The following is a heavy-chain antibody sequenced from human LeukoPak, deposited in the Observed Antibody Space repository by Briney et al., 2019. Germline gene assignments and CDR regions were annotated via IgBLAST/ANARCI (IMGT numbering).Heavy chain of an antibody. J-gene: IGHJ3*02. CDR3: AKVKRALVVIDAFDI. D-gene: IGHD3-22*01. Sequence: GGSLRLSCAASGFTFSSYGMHWVRQAPGKGLEWVAFIRYDGSNKYYADPVKGRFTISRDNSKNTLYLQMNSLRAEDTAVYYCAKVKRALVVIDAFDIWGQGTMVTVSS. CDR2: IRYDGSNK. CDR1: GFTFSSYG. V-gene: IGHV3-30*02.